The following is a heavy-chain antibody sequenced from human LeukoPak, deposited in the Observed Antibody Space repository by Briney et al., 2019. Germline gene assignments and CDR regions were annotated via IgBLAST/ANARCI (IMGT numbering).Heavy chain of an antibody. Sequence: ASVKVSCKASGYTFTGYYMHWVRQAPGQGLEWMGWINPNSGGTNYAQKFQGRVTMTRDTSISTAYMELSRLRSDDTAVYYCARGSTVVTSRLGGLGWFDPWGQGTLVTVSS. CDR2: INPNSGGT. CDR1: GYTFTGYY. CDR3: ARGSTVVTSRLGGLGWFDP. D-gene: IGHD4-23*01. V-gene: IGHV1-2*02. J-gene: IGHJ5*02.